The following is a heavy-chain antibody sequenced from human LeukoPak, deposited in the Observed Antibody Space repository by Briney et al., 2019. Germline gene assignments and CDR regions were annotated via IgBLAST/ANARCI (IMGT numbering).Heavy chain of an antibody. D-gene: IGHD3-3*01. CDR2: TYYRSKWYN. V-gene: IGHV6-1*01. CDR1: GDSFSSNSAA. J-gene: IGHJ4*02. CDR3: ARADYDFWSGYLFDY. Sequence: SQTLSLTCAVSGDSFSSNSAAWNWIRQSPSRGLEWLGRTYYRSKWYNDYAVSVKSRITINPDTSKNQFSLQLNSVTPEDTAVYYCARADYDFWSGYLFDYWGQGTLVTVSS.